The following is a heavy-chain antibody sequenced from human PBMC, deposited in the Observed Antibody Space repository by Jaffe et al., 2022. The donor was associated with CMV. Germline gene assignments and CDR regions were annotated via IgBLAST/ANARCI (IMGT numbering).Heavy chain of an antibody. V-gene: IGHV4-34*01. CDR3: ARGTLRHYFDY. D-gene: IGHD2-15*01. J-gene: IGHJ4*02. Sequence: QVQLQQWGAGLLKPSETLSLTCAVYGGSFSGYYWSWIRQPPGKGLEWIGEINHSGSTNYNPSLKSRVTISVDTSKNQFSLKLSSVTAADTAVYYCARGTLRHYFDYWGQGTLVTVSS. CDR2: INHSGST. CDR1: GGSFSGYY.